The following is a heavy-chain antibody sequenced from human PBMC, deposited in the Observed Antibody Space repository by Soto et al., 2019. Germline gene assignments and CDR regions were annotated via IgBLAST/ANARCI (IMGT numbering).Heavy chain of an antibody. D-gene: IGHD1-26*01. Sequence: GGSLRLSCAASGFTFSSYSMNWVRQAPGKGLEWVSSISSSSSYIYYADSVKGRFTISRDNAKNSLYLQMNSLRAEDTAVYYCARGWSGSPRPIFDYWGQGTLVTVSS. J-gene: IGHJ4*02. CDR2: ISSSSSYI. CDR3: ARGWSGSPRPIFDY. CDR1: GFTFSSYS. V-gene: IGHV3-21*01.